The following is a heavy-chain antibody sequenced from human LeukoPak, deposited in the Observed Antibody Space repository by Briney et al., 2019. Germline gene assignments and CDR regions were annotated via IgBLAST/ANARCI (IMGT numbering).Heavy chain of an antibody. Sequence: GGSLRLSCAASGFTFSSYAMSWVRQAPGKGLEWVSAISGSGGSTYYADSVKGRFTISRDNAKNSLYLQMNSLRAEDTAVYYCARVRGDRADFDYWGQGTLVTVSS. V-gene: IGHV3-23*01. CDR3: ARVRGDRADFDY. CDR1: GFTFSSYA. J-gene: IGHJ4*02. D-gene: IGHD3-16*01. CDR2: ISGSGGST.